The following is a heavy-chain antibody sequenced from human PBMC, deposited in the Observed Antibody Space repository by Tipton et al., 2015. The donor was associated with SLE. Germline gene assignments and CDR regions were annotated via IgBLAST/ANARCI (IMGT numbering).Heavy chain of an antibody. J-gene: IGHJ5*02. D-gene: IGHD3-3*01. CDR2: IHYRGST. V-gene: IGHV4-39*07. Sequence: TLSLTCLVSGDSISSGDYYWAWIRQPPGKGLEWIGSIHYRGSTYYKPSLGSRVTLFGDMSRNQFSLRLDSVTAADTAVYYCARLEDPFGIFGVPKGWFDPWGQGTLVTVPS. CDR3: ARLEDPFGIFGVPKGWFDP. CDR1: GDSISSGDYY.